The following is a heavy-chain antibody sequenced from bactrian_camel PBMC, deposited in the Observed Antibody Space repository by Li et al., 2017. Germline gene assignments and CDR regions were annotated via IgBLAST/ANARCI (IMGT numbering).Heavy chain of an antibody. D-gene: IGHD1*01. CDR2: IRRSGGET. CDR1: GHSRGSNC. CDR3: GTDYVTRWDCLSKVGPHIAYNY. V-gene: IGHV3S55*01. Sequence: HVQLVESGGGSVQAGGSLRLSCKVSGHSRGSNCVGWYRLPPGRAPAEREGIAAIRRSGGETWYAGSVKGRFTISQDNAKNTLYLQMNGLRPDDTAMYYCGTDYVTRWDCLSKVGPHIAYNYRGQGTQVTVS. J-gene: IGHJ4*01.